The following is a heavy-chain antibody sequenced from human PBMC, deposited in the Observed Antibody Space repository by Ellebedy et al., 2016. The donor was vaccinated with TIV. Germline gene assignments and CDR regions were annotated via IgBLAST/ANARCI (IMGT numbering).Heavy chain of an antibody. J-gene: IGHJ4*02. Sequence: MPSETLSLTCTVSGGSISSYYWSWIRQPPGKGLEWIGYIYYSGSTNYNPSLKSRVTISVDTSKNQFSLKLSSVTAADTAVYYCARRGGSGTGPYYFDYWGQGTLVTVSS. CDR3: ARRGGSGTGPYYFDY. D-gene: IGHD6-13*01. CDR1: GGSISSYY. V-gene: IGHV4-59*08. CDR2: IYYSGST.